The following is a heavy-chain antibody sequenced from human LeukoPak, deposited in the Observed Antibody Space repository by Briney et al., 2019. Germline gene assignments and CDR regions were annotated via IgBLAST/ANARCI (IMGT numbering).Heavy chain of an antibody. V-gene: IGHV1-2*06. CDR1: GYTFTGYY. CDR2: INPNSGGT. D-gene: IGHD2-15*01. J-gene: IGHJ4*02. Sequence: ASVKVSCKASGYTFTGYYMHWVRQAPGQGLEWMGRINPNSGGTNYAQKFQGRVTMTRDTSISTAYMELSRLRSDDTAVYYCAREHCSGGSCYSEFDYWGQGTLVTVSS. CDR3: AREHCSGGSCYSEFDY.